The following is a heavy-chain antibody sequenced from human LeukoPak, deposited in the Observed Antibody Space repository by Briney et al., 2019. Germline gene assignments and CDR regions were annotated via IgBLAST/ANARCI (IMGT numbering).Heavy chain of an antibody. Sequence: ASVKVSCKASGYTFTSYDINWVRQATGQGLEWMGWMNPNSGNTGYAQKFQGRVTMTRNTSISTAYMELSSLRSEDTAVYYCARRRRDGYKVWFDPWGQGTLVTVSS. CDR1: GYTFTSYD. J-gene: IGHJ5*02. V-gene: IGHV1-8*01. CDR3: ARRRRDGYKVWFDP. D-gene: IGHD5-24*01. CDR2: MNPNSGNT.